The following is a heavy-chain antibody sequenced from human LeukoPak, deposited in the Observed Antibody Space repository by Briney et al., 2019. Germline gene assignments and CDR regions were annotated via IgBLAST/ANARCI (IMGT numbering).Heavy chain of an antibody. CDR3: ARDDNWGFDY. J-gene: IGHJ4*02. V-gene: IGHV3-21*05. D-gene: IGHD7-27*01. CDR1: GFAFSDYS. CDR2: TRGSGSGM. Sequence: GGSLRLSCAASGFAFSDYSMNWVRRAPGKGLEWVANTRGSGSGMGSGNYYAGAVKGRFTISRDNAKNSLYLQMNSLRAEDTAFYYCARDDNWGFDYWGQGALVTVSS.